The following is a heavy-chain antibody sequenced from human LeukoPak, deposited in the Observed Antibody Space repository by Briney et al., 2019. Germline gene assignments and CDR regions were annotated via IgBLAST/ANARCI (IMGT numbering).Heavy chain of an antibody. CDR1: GGSFSGYY. J-gene: IGHJ4*02. D-gene: IGHD2-2*01. CDR3: ASGKMRGYCSSTSCPRLGYFDY. V-gene: IGHV4-34*01. Sequence: SETLSPTCAVYGGSFSGYYWSWIRQPPGKGLEWIGEINHSGSTNYNPSLKSRVTISVDTSKNQFSLKLSSVTAADTAVYYCASGKMRGYCSSTSCPRLGYFDYWGQGTLVTVSS. CDR2: INHSGST.